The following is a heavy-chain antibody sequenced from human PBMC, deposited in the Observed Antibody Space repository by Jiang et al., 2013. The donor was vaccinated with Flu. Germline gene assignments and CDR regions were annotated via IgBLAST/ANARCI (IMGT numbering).Heavy chain of an antibody. V-gene: IGHV4-39*07. CDR1: GGSISSSSYY. Sequence: GLVKPSETLSLTCTVSGGSISSSSYYWGWIRQPPGKGLEWIGSIYYSGSTYYNPSLKSRVTISVDTSKNQFSLKLSSVTAADTAVYYCAVPYGGNSRFDYWGQGTLVTVSS. D-gene: IGHD4-23*01. J-gene: IGHJ4*02. CDR2: IYYSGST. CDR3: AVPYGGNSRFDY.